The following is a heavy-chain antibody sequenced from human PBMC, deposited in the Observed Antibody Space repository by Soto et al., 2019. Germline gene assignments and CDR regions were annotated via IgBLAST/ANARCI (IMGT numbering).Heavy chain of an antibody. Sequence: ASVKVSCKASGYTLTSYCMHWVRQAPGQGLEWMGIINPSGGGTTYAQKFQGRVTMTRDTSTSTVYMELSSLRSEDTAVYYCAREGTSCFDYWGQGTLVTVSS. CDR2: INPSGGGT. CDR3: AREGTSCFDY. J-gene: IGHJ4*02. CDR1: GYTLTSYC. V-gene: IGHV1-46*01. D-gene: IGHD1-26*01.